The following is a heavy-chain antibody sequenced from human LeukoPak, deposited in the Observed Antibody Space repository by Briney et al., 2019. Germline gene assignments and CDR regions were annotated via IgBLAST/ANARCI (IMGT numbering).Heavy chain of an antibody. CDR2: ISGDGGST. CDR1: GFTFDDYA. J-gene: IGHJ4*02. Sequence: GGSLRLSCAASGFTFDDYAMHWVRQAPGKGLEWVSLISGDGGSTYYADSVKGRFTISRDNSKNTLYLQMNSLRAEDTAVYYCAKDQYDSSGPFDNWGQGTLVTVSS. CDR3: AKDQYDSSGPFDN. D-gene: IGHD3-22*01. V-gene: IGHV3-43*02.